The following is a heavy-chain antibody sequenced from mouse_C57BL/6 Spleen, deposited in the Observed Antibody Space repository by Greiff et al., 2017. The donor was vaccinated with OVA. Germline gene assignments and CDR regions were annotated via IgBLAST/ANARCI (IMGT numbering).Heavy chain of an antibody. J-gene: IGHJ4*01. CDR1: GYTFTSYW. CDR2: IDPNSGGT. CDR3: ERSTCTTVVAGAMDY. Sequence: QVQLQQPGAELVKPGASVKLSCKASGYTFTSYWMHWVKQRPGRGLEWIGRIDPNSGGTKYNEKFKSKATLTVDKPSSTAYMQLSSLTSEDSAVYYCERSTCTTVVAGAMDYWGQGTSVTVSS. V-gene: IGHV1-72*01. D-gene: IGHD1-1*01.